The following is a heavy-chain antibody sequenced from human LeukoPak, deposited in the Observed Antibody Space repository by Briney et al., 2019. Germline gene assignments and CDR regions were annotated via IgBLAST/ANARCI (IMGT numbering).Heavy chain of an antibody. D-gene: IGHD3-3*01. CDR3: ARENYDFWSGPDAFDI. J-gene: IGHJ3*02. Sequence: SQTLSLTCTVSGGFISSGGYYWSWIRQPPGKGLEWIGYIYHSGSTNYNPSLKSRVTISVDRSKNQFSLKLSSVTAADTAVYYCARENYDFWSGPDAFDIWGQGTMVTVSS. CDR2: IYHSGST. CDR1: GGFISSGGYY. V-gene: IGHV4-30-2*01.